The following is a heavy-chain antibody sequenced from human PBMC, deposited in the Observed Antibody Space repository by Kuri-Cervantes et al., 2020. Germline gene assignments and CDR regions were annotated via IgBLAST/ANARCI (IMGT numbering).Heavy chain of an antibody. CDR1: GFTFSSTW. CDR2: IKGDGSEK. J-gene: IGHJ4*02. D-gene: IGHD5-18*01. Sequence: GGSLRPSCAASGFTFSSTWMHWVCQAPEKGLEWVADIKGDGSEKYYVDSGKGRLTISRDNTKNSLYLQMNSLRAEDTAIYYCAHDLPGGYSSDYWGQGTLVTVSS. CDR3: AHDLPGGYSSDY. V-gene: IGHV3-52*01.